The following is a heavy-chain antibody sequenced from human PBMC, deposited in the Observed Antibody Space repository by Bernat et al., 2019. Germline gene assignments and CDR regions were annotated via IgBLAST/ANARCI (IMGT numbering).Heavy chain of an antibody. D-gene: IGHD2-15*01. Sequence: QVQLVESGGGVVQPGRSLRLSCAASGFTFSSYGMHWVRQAPGKGLEWVAVISYDGSNKYYADSVKGRFTISRDNSKNTLYLQMNSLRAEDTAVYYCARDGGGVVGTLYYFDYWGQGTLVTVSS. CDR1: GFTFSSYG. CDR2: ISYDGSNK. J-gene: IGHJ4*02. CDR3: ARDGGGVVGTLYYFDY. V-gene: IGHV3-30*03.